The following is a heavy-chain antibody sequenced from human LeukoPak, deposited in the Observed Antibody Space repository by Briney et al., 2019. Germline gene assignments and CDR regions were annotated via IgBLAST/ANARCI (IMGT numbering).Heavy chain of an antibody. V-gene: IGHV4-59*01. Sequence: SETLSLTCTVSGGSISSYYWSWIRQPPGKGLEWIGYIYYSGSTNYNPSLKSRVTISVDTSKNQFSLKLSSVTAADTAVYYCARGVVAAARPAFDIWGQGTMVTVSS. J-gene: IGHJ3*02. D-gene: IGHD2-2*01. CDR2: IYYSGST. CDR3: ARGVVAAARPAFDI. CDR1: GGSISSYY.